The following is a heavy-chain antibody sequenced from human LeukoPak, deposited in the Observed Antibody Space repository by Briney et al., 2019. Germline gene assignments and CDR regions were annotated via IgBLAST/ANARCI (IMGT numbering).Heavy chain of an antibody. CDR3: ARESLETYYYDSSGYSPLGY. V-gene: IGHV3-30-3*01. CDR1: GFTFSSYA. D-gene: IGHD3-22*01. CDR2: ISYDGSNK. Sequence: GGSLRLSCAASGFTFSSYAMHWVRQAPGKGLEWVAVISYDGSNKYYADSVKGRFTISRDNSKNTLYLQMNSLRAEDTAVYYRARESLETYYYDSSGYSPLGYWGQGTLVTVSS. J-gene: IGHJ4*02.